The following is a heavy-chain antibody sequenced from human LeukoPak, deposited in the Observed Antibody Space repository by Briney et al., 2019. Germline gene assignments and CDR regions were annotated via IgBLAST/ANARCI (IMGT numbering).Heavy chain of an antibody. J-gene: IGHJ4*02. CDR2: INHSGST. CDR1: GGSFSGYY. D-gene: IGHD4-11*01. Sequence: SETLSLTCAVYGGSFSGYYWSWIRQPPGKGLEWIGGINHSGSTNYNPSLKSRVNISVDTTKNQFSLNMSPGTAADSAGYNCARVLRGVTEFYSRGQGTLVTVSS. V-gene: IGHV4-34*01. CDR3: ARVLRGVTEFYS.